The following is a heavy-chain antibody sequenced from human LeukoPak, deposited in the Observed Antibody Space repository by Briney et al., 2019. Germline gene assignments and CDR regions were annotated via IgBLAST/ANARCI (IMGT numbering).Heavy chain of an antibody. D-gene: IGHD6-13*01. CDR2: IIPILGIA. V-gene: IGHV1-69*04. J-gene: IGHJ4*02. Sequence: SVKVSCKASGGTFSSYTISWVRQAPGQGLEWMGRIIPILGIANYAQKFQGRVTITADKSTSTAYMELSGLRSEDTAVYYCARDKIRRQLVLGYWGQGTLVTVSS. CDR1: GGTFSSYT. CDR3: ARDKIRRQLVLGY.